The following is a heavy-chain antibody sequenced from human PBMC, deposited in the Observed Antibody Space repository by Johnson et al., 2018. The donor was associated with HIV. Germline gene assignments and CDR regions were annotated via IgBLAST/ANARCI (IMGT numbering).Heavy chain of an antibody. V-gene: IGHV3-74*02. Sequence: EVQLVESGGGLVQPGGSLRLSCAASGFTFSSYWMHWVRQAPGKGLVWVSRINSDGSSTSYADSVKGRFTISRDNAKNTLYLQMNSLRAEDTAVYYCARGGKAGATARAFDIWGQGTIVTVSS. D-gene: IGHD1-26*01. CDR1: GFTFSSYW. CDR3: ARGGKAGATARAFDI. J-gene: IGHJ3*02. CDR2: INSDGSST.